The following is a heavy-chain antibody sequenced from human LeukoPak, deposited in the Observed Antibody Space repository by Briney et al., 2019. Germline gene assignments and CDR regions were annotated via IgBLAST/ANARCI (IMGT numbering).Heavy chain of an antibody. CDR2: IYNSGST. J-gene: IGHJ3*02. CDR3: ARALRLWGGNSGIAFDI. Sequence: PSETPSLTCTVSGGSISSYYWSWIRQPPGKGLEWIGYIYNSGSTNYNHSLKSRVTISEDMSNNQFSLKLSSVTAADTAVYYCARALRLWGGNSGIAFDIWDQGTMVTVSS. V-gene: IGHV4-59*01. D-gene: IGHD4-23*01. CDR1: GGSISSYY.